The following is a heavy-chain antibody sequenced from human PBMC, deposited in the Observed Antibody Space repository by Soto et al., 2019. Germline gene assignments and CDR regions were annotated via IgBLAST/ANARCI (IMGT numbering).Heavy chain of an antibody. D-gene: IGHD2-8*01. CDR2: IHYSGST. Sequence: PSETLSLTCTVSGDSIISYFWAWIRQSPGKGLEWIGNIHYSGSTYYMPSLRSRVTLSVDTSKNQFSLRLTSVTAEDTAVYYCARHEGNGNVWPLDYWGQGILVTVSS. CDR1: GDSIISYF. CDR3: ARHEGNGNVWPLDY. J-gene: IGHJ4*02. V-gene: IGHV4-39*01.